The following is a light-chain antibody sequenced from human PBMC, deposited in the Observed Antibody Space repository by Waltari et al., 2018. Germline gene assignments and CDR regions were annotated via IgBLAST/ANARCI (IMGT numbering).Light chain of an antibody. J-gene: IGLJ3*02. CDR2: EVS. Sequence: QSALTQPASISGSPGQSITISCAGTISHVGSFNLVSWDQHHPGKAPKLMIFEVSQRPSGISDRFSGSKSGNTASLTISGLQAEDEANYYCCSYARSKVGLCGGGTKLTVL. CDR1: ISHVGSFNL. V-gene: IGLV2-23*02. CDR3: CSYARSKVGL.